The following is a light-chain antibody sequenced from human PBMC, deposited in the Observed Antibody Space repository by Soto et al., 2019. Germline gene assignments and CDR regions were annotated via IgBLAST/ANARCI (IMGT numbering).Light chain of an antibody. V-gene: IGKV3-11*01. CDR2: AAS. Sequence: EVGVTQSPATVSLSLGERATLSCRASQSVSSYLAWYQQKPVQAPRLLIYAASSRATGSPDRFSGGGSGTDFTLTISSLEPEDFAVYYCQQRRDWPLSFGGGTKVDIK. J-gene: IGKJ4*01. CDR3: QQRRDWPLS. CDR1: QSVSSY.